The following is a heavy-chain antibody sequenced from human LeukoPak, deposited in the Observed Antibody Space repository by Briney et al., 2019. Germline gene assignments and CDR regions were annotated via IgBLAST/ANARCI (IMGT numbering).Heavy chain of an antibody. J-gene: IGHJ6*03. Sequence: GGSLRLSCGGSGFTFQEYGMSWVRQAPGKGLEWVSTISGSGGDTYYADSVKGRFTISRDNSKTTLYLQMNSLRAEATAVYYCAKTDSFGVSYYYMDVWGKGTTVTVSS. CDR2: ISGSGGDT. CDR3: AKTDSFGVSYYYMDV. D-gene: IGHD3-3*01. V-gene: IGHV3-23*01. CDR1: GFTFQEYG.